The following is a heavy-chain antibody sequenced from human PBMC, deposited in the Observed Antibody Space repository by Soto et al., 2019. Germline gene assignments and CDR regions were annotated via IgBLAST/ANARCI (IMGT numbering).Heavy chain of an antibody. J-gene: IGHJ6*03. D-gene: IGHD2-15*01. CDR1: GFTFSSYW. V-gene: IGHV3-7*01. Sequence: GGSLRLSCAASGFTFSSYWMSWVRQAPGKGLEWVANIKQDGSEKYYVDSVKGRFTISRDNAKNSLYLQMNSLRAEDTAVYYCARDEATVVVADDRYYYYYMDVWGKGTTVTVSS. CDR3: ARDEATVVVADDRYYYYYMDV. CDR2: IKQDGSEK.